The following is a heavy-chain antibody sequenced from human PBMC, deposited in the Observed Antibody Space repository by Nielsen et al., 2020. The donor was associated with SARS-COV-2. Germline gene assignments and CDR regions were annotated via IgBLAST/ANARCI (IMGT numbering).Heavy chain of an antibody. CDR1: GYRFSTYA. Sequence: ASVKVSCRASGYRFSTYAVTWVRQAPGQGLEWMGSINTATGSPTYAQGFTGRFVFSLDTSVTTTYLQISNLKAEDTAVYYCAREQSFCGVDCYSYFDFWGQGALVTVSS. V-gene: IGHV7-4-1*02. J-gene: IGHJ4*02. CDR2: INTATGSP. D-gene: IGHD2-21*02. CDR3: AREQSFCGVDCYSYFDF.